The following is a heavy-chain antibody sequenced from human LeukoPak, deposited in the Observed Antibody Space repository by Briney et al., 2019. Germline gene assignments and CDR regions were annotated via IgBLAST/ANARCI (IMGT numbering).Heavy chain of an antibody. CDR2: INPSGGST. V-gene: IGHV1-46*01. Sequence: ASVKVSCKASGYTFTSYYMHWVRQAPGQGLEWMGIINPSGGSTSYAQKFQGRVTMTEDTSTDTAYMELSSLRSEDTAVYYCATVSYPGSSGYYSYGMDVWGQGTTVTVSS. J-gene: IGHJ6*02. D-gene: IGHD3-22*01. CDR3: ATVSYPGSSGYYSYGMDV. CDR1: GYTFTSYY.